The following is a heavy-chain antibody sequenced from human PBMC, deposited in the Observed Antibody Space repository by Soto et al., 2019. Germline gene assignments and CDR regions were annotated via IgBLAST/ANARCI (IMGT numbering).Heavy chain of an antibody. Sequence: PGGSLRLSCAASGFSFSSYTMNWVRQAPGNGLEWVSGILGGSTTYYADSVKGRFTVSRDNSKNTLFLQMNSLRAEDTAVYYCAKDYHPDGIWTFDSWGQGTVVTVSS. V-gene: IGHV3-23*01. J-gene: IGHJ4*02. CDR3: AKDYHPDGIWTFDS. CDR1: GFSFSSYT. CDR2: ILGGSTT. D-gene: IGHD3-9*01.